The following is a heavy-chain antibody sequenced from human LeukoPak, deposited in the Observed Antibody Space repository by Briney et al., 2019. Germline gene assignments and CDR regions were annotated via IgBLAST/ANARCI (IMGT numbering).Heavy chain of an antibody. V-gene: IGHV3-48*03. CDR2: ISSSAGTT. CDR1: EFTFSSYE. CDR3: AREYGDHDAFDI. Sequence: GGSLRLSCAASEFTFSSYEMNWVRQAPGKGLEWVSYISSSAGTTYYADSVKGRFTISRDNAKNSLYLQMNSLRAEDTAVYYCAREYGDHDAFDIWGQGTMVTVSS. D-gene: IGHD4-17*01. J-gene: IGHJ3*02.